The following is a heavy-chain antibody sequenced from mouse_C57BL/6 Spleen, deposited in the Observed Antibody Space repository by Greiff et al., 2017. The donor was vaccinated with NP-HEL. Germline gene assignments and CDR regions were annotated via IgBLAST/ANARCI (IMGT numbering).Heavy chain of an antibody. J-gene: IGHJ2*01. CDR1: GYTFTDYE. D-gene: IGHD1-1*01. V-gene: IGHV1-15*01. CDR2: IDPETGGT. Sequence: QVQLKQSGAELVRPGASVTLSCKASGYTFTDYEMHWVKQTPVHGLEWIGAIDPETGGTAYNQKFKGKAILTADKSSSTAYMELRSLTSEDSAVYYCTRIYYYGSRRYYFDYWGQGTTLTVSS. CDR3: TRIYYYGSRRYYFDY.